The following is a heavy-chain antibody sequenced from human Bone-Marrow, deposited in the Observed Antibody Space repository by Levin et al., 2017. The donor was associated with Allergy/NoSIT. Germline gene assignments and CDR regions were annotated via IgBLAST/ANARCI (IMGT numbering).Heavy chain of an antibody. D-gene: IGHD6-19*01. V-gene: IGHV3-30*18. CDR1: AFTFSNYG. CDR3: AKDWYSSGWSHYKYYPMDV. CDR2: VSYDGSNR. J-gene: IGHJ6*02. Sequence: QPGGSLRLSCAASAFTFSNYGMHWVRQAPGKGLGWVAVVSYDGSNRYYADSVKGRFTISRDNSKNTLYLQMNSLRAEDTAVYYCAKDWYSSGWSHYKYYPMDVWGQGTTVTVSS.